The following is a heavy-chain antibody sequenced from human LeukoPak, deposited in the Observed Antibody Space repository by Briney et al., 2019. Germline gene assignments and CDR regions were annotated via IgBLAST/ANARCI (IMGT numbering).Heavy chain of an antibody. CDR2: ISASGDST. J-gene: IGHJ3*02. D-gene: IGHD3-10*01. CDR3: AKGALRPWFGEFVHAFDI. CDR1: GFTFSSYA. V-gene: IGHV3-23*01. Sequence: GGSLRLSCAASGFTFSSYAMNWVRQAPGKGLEWVSVISASGDSTYYADSVKGRSTISRDNSKNSLSLQMNSLRAEDTAVYYCAKGALRPWFGEFVHAFDIWGQGTMVTVSS.